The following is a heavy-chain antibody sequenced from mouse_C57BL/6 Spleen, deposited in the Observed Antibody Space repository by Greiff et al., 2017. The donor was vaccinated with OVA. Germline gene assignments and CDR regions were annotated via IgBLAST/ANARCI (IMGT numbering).Heavy chain of an antibody. Sequence: VMLVESGPGLVQPSQSLSITCTVSGFSLTSYGVHWVRQPPGKGLEWLGVIWSGGSTDYNAAFISRLSISKDNSKSQVFFKMNSLQADDTAIYYCAKKVYDGHMDYWGQGTSVTVSS. D-gene: IGHD2-3*01. J-gene: IGHJ4*01. V-gene: IGHV2-4*01. CDR2: IWSGGST. CDR1: GFSLTSYG. CDR3: AKKVYDGHMDY.